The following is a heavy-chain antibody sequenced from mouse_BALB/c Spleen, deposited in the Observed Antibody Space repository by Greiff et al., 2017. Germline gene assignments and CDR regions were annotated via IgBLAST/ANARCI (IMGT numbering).Heavy chain of an antibody. CDR2: ISYSGST. D-gene: IGHD2-4*01. Sequence: EVKLLELGPGLVKPSQSLSLTCTVTGYSITSDYAWNWIRQFPGNKLEWMGYISYSGSTSYNPSLKSRISITRDTSKNQFFLQLNSVTTEDTATYYCARSYMITTRFDYWGQGTTLTVSS. V-gene: IGHV3-2*02. J-gene: IGHJ2*01. CDR1: GYSITSDYA. CDR3: ARSYMITTRFDY.